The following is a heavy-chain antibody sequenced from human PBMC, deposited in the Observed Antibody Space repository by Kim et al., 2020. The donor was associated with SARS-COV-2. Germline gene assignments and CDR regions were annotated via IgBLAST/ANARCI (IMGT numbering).Heavy chain of an antibody. V-gene: IGHV4-30-2*01. D-gene: IGHD6-6*01. Sequence: SETLSLTCAVSGDFLNSSRYSWGWIRQPPGKGLEWIGYIYYNGRTYYSPALKSRVTISVDRSKTHFSLKVDSVTAADTAIYYCAGAPSSGGIENWGRGSLVTVSS. CDR3: AGAPSSGGIEN. J-gene: IGHJ1*01. CDR1: GDFLNSSRYS. CDR2: IYYNGRT.